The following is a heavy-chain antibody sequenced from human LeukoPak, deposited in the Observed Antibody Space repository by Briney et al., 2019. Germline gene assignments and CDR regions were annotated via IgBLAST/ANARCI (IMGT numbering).Heavy chain of an antibody. V-gene: IGHV3-11*04. CDR1: GFTFSDYY. CDR3: ARDRAWGNDAFDI. D-gene: IGHD3-16*01. J-gene: IGHJ3*02. Sequence: GGSLRLSCAASGFTFSDYYMSWIRQAPGKGLEWVSYISSSGSTIYYADSVKGRFTISRDNAKNSLYLQMNSLRAEDTAVYYCARDRAWGNDAFDIWGQGTMVTVSS. CDR2: ISSSGSTI.